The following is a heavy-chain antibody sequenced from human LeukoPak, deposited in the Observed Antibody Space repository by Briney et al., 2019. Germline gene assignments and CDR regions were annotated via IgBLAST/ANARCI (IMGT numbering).Heavy chain of an antibody. V-gene: IGHV3-53*01. Sequence: GGSLRLSCAASAFSVSTFYMSWVRQAPGKGLEWVSVISSGGTTHYADSVKGRFTVSRDNSRNTLYLQMNSLRVEDTAVYYCARGASNGGYKIDYWGQGALVTVSS. CDR3: ARGASNGGYKIDY. CDR2: ISSGGTT. CDR1: AFSVSTFY. J-gene: IGHJ4*02. D-gene: IGHD5-24*01.